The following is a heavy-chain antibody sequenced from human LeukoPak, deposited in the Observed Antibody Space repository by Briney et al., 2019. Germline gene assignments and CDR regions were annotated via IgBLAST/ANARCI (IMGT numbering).Heavy chain of an antibody. CDR3: ARLISGSSGYYHYYYYYYYMDV. Sequence: SETLSLTCAVSGYSISSGYYWGWIRQPPGKGLEWIGSIHHSGSTYCNPSLKSRVTISVDTSKNQFSLKLSSVTAADTAVYYCARLISGSSGYYHYYYYYYYMDVWGKGITVTVSS. V-gene: IGHV4-38-2*01. CDR1: GYSISSGYY. D-gene: IGHD3-22*01. J-gene: IGHJ6*03. CDR2: IHHSGST.